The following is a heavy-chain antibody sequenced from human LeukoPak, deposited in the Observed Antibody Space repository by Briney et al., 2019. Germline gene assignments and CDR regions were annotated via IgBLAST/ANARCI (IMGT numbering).Heavy chain of an antibody. J-gene: IGHJ5*02. CDR2: INPNSGGT. CDR1: GYTFTGYY. CDR3: ARGGWDTAMVTNWFDP. V-gene: IGHV1-2*06. D-gene: IGHD5-18*01. Sequence: ASVKVSCKASGYTFTGYYMHWVRQAPGQGLKWMGRINPNSGGTNYAQKFQGRVTMTRDTSISTAYMELSRLRSDDTAVYYCARGGWDTAMVTNWFDPWGQGTLVTVSS.